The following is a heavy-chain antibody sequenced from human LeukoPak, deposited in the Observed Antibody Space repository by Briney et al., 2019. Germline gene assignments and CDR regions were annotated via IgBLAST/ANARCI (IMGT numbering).Heavy chain of an antibody. CDR3: ARDREGYSDY. V-gene: IGHV4-59*12. J-gene: IGHJ4*02. Sequence: SETLSLTCTVSGGSISSYYWSWIRQPPGKGLEWIGYIYYSGSTNYNPSLKSRVTISVDTSKNQFSLKLSSVTAADTAVYYCARDREGYSDYWGQGTLVTVSS. CDR2: IYYSGST. D-gene: IGHD5-24*01. CDR1: GGSISSYY.